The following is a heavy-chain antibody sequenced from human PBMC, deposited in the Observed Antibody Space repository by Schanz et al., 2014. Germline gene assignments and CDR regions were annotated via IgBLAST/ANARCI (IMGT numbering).Heavy chain of an antibody. CDR2: TRNRANNYFA. V-gene: IGHV3-72*01. J-gene: IGHJ6*02. CDR1: GFVFGDYY. Sequence: VQVVQSGGGLVKPGGSLRLSCAASGFVFGDYYMDWVRQAPGKGLEWVGRTRNRANNYFAEYAASVKGRFTISRDDSKNSLYLQMSSMKSEDTALYYCTRVTISAGGHGLDVWGQGTTVTVSS. CDR3: TRVTISAGGHGLDV. D-gene: IGHD6-25*01.